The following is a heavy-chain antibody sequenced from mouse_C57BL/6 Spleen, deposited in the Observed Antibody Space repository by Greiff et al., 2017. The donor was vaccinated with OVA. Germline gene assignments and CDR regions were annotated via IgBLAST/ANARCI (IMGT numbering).Heavy chain of an antibody. J-gene: IGHJ3*01. D-gene: IGHD2-5*01. CDR1: GFNIKDDY. CDR3: TTSSYYSSYLFAY. V-gene: IGHV14-4*01. Sequence: VQLKQSGAELVRPGASVKLSCTASGFNIKDDYMHWVKQRPEQGLEWIGWIDPENGDTEYASKFQGKATITADTSSNTAYLQLSSLTSEDTAVYYCTTSSYYSSYLFAYWGQGTLVTVSA. CDR2: IDPENGDT.